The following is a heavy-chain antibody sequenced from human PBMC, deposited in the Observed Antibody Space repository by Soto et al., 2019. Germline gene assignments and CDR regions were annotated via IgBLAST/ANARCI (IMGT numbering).Heavy chain of an antibody. Sequence: QVQLVESGGGVVQPGRSLRLSCAASGFPFRSYGCHWVRRAPGKGLGGVAVIWYDGSNKYYADSVKGRFTISRDNSKNTLYLQMNSLRAEDTAVYYCARWGIAAGDYWGQGTLVTVSS. CDR3: ARWGIAAGDY. J-gene: IGHJ4*02. D-gene: IGHD6-13*01. CDR1: GFPFRSYG. V-gene: IGHV3-33*01. CDR2: IWYDGSNK.